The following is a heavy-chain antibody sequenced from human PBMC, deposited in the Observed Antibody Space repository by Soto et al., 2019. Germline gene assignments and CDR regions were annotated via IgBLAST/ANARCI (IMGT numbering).Heavy chain of an antibody. CDR3: AREIKLGVDFWSGYRNWFDP. J-gene: IGHJ5*02. Sequence: SEILSLTCTVSGGSISSYYWSWIRQPAGKGLEWIGRIYTSGSTNYNPSLKSRVTMSVDTSKNQFSLKLSSVTAADTAVYYCAREIKLGVDFWSGYRNWFDPWGQGTPVTVSS. V-gene: IGHV4-4*07. CDR2: IYTSGST. D-gene: IGHD3-3*01. CDR1: GGSISSYY.